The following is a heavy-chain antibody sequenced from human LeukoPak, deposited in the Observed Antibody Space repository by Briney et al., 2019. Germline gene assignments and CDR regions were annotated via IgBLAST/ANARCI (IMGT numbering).Heavy chain of an antibody. D-gene: IGHD6-19*01. CDR3: AIKRAVAGTLFYYYYMDV. CDR2: IYYSGST. J-gene: IGHJ6*03. CDR1: GYSISSGYL. V-gene: IGHV4-61*01. Sequence: PSETLSLTCTVSGYSISSGYLWGWIRQPPGKGLEWIGYIYYSGSTNYNPSLKSRVTISVDTSKNQFSLRLSSVTAADTAVYYCAIKRAVAGTLFYYYYMDVWGKGTTVTVSS.